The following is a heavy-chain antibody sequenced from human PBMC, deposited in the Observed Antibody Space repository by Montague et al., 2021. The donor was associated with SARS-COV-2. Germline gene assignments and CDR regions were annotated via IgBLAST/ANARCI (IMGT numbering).Heavy chain of an antibody. D-gene: IGHD4-23*01. CDR2: IDWDDDK. CDR3: ARSYGTTVVTRAFDY. Sequence: ALVKPTQTLTLTCTFSGFSLSTSGMCVSWIRQPPEKALEWLTLIDWDDDKYYSTSLKTRLTISKDTSKNQVVLTITNMDPVDTATYYCARSYGTTVVTRAFDYWGQGTLVTVSS. V-gene: IGHV2-70*01. CDR1: GFSLSTSGMC. J-gene: IGHJ4*02.